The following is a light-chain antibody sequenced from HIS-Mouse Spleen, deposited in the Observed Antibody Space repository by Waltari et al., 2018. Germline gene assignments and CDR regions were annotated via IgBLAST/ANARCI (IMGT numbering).Light chain of an antibody. V-gene: IGLV3-10*01. CDR3: YSTDSSGNHRV. CDR2: EDS. Sequence: SYELTQPPSVSVSPGQTARITCSGDALPKKYAYWYQQKSGQAPVLVIYEDSKRPSGIPERFSGSSSGTMATLTTSGAQVEDEADYYCYSTDSSGNHRVFGGGTKLTAL. CDR1: ALPKKY. J-gene: IGLJ2*01.